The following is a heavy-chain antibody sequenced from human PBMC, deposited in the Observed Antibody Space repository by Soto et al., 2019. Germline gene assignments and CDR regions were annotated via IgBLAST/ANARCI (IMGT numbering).Heavy chain of an antibody. Sequence: KSGGSLRLSCAASGFTFSSYSMNWVRQAPGKGLEWVSSISSSSSYIYYADSVKGRFTISRDNAKNSLYLQMNSLRAEDTAVYYCARGLEQYYFDYWGQGTLVTVSS. J-gene: IGHJ4*02. CDR3: ARGLEQYYFDY. D-gene: IGHD4-4*01. V-gene: IGHV3-21*01. CDR1: GFTFSSYS. CDR2: ISSSSSYI.